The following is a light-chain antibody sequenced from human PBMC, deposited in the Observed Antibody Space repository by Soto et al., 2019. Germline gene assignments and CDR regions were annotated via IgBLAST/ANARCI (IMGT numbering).Light chain of an antibody. CDR2: GAS. CDR1: QSINNK. V-gene: IGKV3-15*01. CDR3: QQYNTWPPIT. J-gene: IGKJ5*01. Sequence: EIVMTQAPAALSGSPGERVTLSCRASQSINNKVAWYQQKPGQAPRLLIYGASTRATGTSARFSGSGSGTEFTLTIRSLQSEDFAVYYCQQYNTWPPITFGQGTRLEIK.